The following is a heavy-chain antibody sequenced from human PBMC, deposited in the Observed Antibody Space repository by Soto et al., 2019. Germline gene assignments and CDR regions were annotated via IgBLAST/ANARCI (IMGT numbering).Heavy chain of an antibody. D-gene: IGHD6-13*01. Sequence: GYTLVLWWQGSGYTFTSCWITWVRQMRGKGLVGRGRIDPANSYMTYDGSFQGHVAVSADRCIGTAYLQWSSLKASDTAMYHCAGHEGRTSVGSSWSCPTDYWGRGTRVTVSS. CDR2: IDPANSYM. J-gene: IGHJ4*02. CDR1: GYTFTSCW. V-gene: IGHV5-10-1*01. CDR3: AGHEGRTSVGSSWSCPTDY.